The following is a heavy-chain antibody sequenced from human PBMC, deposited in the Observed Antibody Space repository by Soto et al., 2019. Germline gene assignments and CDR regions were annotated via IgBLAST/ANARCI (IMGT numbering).Heavy chain of an antibody. D-gene: IGHD6-13*01. V-gene: IGHV3-21*01. Sequence: EVQVVESGGGLVKPGGSLRLSCAASGFTFSSYSMSWVRQAPGKGLEWVSSISSSSSYIYYADSVKGRLTISRDNAKNSLYLQMNSLRAEDTAVYYCARAWQQANWFDPWGQGSLVTVSS. CDR2: ISSSSSYI. CDR3: ARAWQQANWFDP. CDR1: GFTFSSYS. J-gene: IGHJ5*02.